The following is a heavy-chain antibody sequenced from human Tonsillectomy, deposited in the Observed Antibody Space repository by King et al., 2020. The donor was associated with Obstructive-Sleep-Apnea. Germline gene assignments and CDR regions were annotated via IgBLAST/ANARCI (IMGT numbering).Heavy chain of an antibody. CDR1: GFTFSSYA. CDR3: VRDEAGVAGTDKGTYYYGMDV. D-gene: IGHD6-19*01. CDR2: ISYDGRNK. J-gene: IGHJ6*02. V-gene: IGHV3-30*04. Sequence: QLVQSGGGVVQPGRSLRLSCAASGFTFSSYAMHWVRQAPGKGLEWVAVISYDGRNKYYAGSVKGRFTISRDNSKNTLYMQMNSLRVEDTAGYYCVRDEAGVAGTDKGTYYYGMDVWGQGTTVTVSS.